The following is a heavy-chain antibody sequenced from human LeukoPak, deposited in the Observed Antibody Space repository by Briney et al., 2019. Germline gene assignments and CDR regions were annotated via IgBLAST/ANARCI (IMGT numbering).Heavy chain of an antibody. Sequence: SQTLSLTCAISGDSVSSNSAAWNWLRQSPSRGLEWLGRTYYRSKWYNDYAVSVKSRITINPDTSKNQFSLQQNSVTPEDTAVYYCARAVDWNSRRYYYYMDVWGKGTTVTVSS. V-gene: IGHV6-1*01. D-gene: IGHD1-7*01. J-gene: IGHJ6*03. CDR3: ARAVDWNSRRYYYYMDV. CDR2: TYYRSKWYN. CDR1: GDSVSSNSAA.